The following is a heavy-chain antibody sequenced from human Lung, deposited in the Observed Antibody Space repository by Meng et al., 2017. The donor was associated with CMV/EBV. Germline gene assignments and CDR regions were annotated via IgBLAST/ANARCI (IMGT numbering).Heavy chain of an antibody. Sequence: QAQRVRAGGEVMKPGSSLTVSCKASVYTFTNYGITWVRQAPGQGLEWMGWINAYNGDTNYAQTLQGRVTMTTDTSTSTAYMELRSLRSDDTAVYYCARVEVGITSGDYWGQGTLVTVSS. CDR1: VYTFTNYG. V-gene: IGHV1-18*01. CDR3: ARVEVGITSGDY. D-gene: IGHD1-26*01. J-gene: IGHJ4*02. CDR2: INAYNGDT.